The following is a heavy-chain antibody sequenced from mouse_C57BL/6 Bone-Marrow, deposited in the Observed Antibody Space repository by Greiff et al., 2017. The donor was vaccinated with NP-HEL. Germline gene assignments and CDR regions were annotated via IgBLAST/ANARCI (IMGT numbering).Heavy chain of an antibody. CDR1: GYTFTDYE. Sequence: QVQLQQSGAELVRPGASVTLSCKASGYTFTDYEMHWVKQTPVHGLEWIGAIDPETGGTAYNQKFKGKAILTADKSSSTAYMELRSLTSEDSAVYYCTTYYYGSSYGFVWGTGTTVTVSS. J-gene: IGHJ1*03. V-gene: IGHV1-15*01. D-gene: IGHD1-1*01. CDR3: TTYYYGSSYGFV. CDR2: IDPETGGT.